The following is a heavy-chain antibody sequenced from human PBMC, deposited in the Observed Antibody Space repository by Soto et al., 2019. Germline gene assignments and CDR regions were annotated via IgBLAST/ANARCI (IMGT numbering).Heavy chain of an antibody. CDR3: ATGENDFWSGCIGWFDP. J-gene: IGHJ5*02. V-gene: IGHV4-39*01. Sequence: PSETLSLTCTVSGGSISSSSYYWGWIRXPPGKGLEWIGSIYYSGSTYYNPSLKSRVTISVDTSKNQFSLKLSSVTAADTAVYYCATGENDFWSGCIGWFDPWGQGTLVTVSS. D-gene: IGHD3-3*01. CDR1: GGSISSSSYY. CDR2: IYYSGST.